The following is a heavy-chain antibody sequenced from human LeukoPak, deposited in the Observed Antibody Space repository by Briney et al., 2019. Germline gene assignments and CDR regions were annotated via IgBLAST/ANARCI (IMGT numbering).Heavy chain of an antibody. CDR2: IYYSGST. Sequence: GSLRLSCAASGFTFSNYGMTWVRQPPGKGLEWIGYIYYSGSTNYNPSLKSRVTISVDTSKNQFSLKLSSVTAADTAVYYCARGKTYYDISKDAFDIWGQGTMVTVSS. D-gene: IGHD3-22*01. J-gene: IGHJ3*02. CDR1: GFTFSNYG. V-gene: IGHV4-59*01. CDR3: ARGKTYYDISKDAFDI.